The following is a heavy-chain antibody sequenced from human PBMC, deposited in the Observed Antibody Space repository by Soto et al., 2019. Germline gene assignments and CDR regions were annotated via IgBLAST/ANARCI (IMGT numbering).Heavy chain of an antibody. CDR1: GGSISSGGYS. CDR2: MYHSGST. Sequence: SETLSLTCAVSGGSISSGGYSWSWIRQPPGKGLEWIGYMYHSGSTNYNPSLKSRVTISVDTSKNQFSLKLSSVTAADTAVYYCARGGWRSYRVNWFDPWGQGTLVTVSS. CDR3: ARGGWRSYRVNWFDP. D-gene: IGHD3-16*01. J-gene: IGHJ5*02. V-gene: IGHV4-30-2*01.